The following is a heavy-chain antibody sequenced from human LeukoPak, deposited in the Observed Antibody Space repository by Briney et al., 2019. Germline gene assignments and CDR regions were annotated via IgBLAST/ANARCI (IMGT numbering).Heavy chain of an antibody. CDR1: GRSISSYY. D-gene: IGHD2-15*01. CDR2: IYTSGSA. CDR3: ARECSGGSCYPYYFDY. V-gene: IGHV4-4*07. Sequence: SETLSLTCTVSGRSISSYYWSWIRQPAGKGLEWIGRIYTSGSANYNPSLKSRVTMSVDTSKNQFSLKLSSVTAADTAVYYCARECSGGSCYPYYFDYWGQGTLVTVSS. J-gene: IGHJ4*02.